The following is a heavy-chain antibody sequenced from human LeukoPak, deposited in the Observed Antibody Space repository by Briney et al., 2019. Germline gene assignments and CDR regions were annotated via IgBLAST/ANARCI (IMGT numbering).Heavy chain of an antibody. Sequence: GASVKVSCKASGGTFSSYAISWVRQAPGQGLEWMGGIIPIFGTANYAQKFQGRVTITADESTSTAYMELSSLRSEDTAVYYCARDSWGYCTNGVCYKDYYFDCWGQGTLVTVSS. CDR2: IIPIFGTA. J-gene: IGHJ4*02. D-gene: IGHD2-8*01. CDR3: ARDSWGYCTNGVCYKDYYFDC. CDR1: GGTFSSYA. V-gene: IGHV1-69*13.